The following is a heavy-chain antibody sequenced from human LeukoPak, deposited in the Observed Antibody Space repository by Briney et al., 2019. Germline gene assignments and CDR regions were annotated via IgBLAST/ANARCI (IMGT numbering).Heavy chain of an antibody. CDR1: GFTFSSYE. J-gene: IGHJ4*02. V-gene: IGHV3-48*03. CDR3: ARGSGFVFDY. D-gene: IGHD1-26*01. Sequence: PGGSLRLSCVASGFTFSSYEVNWVRQAPGKGLEWVSYTSTSGDSMYYADSVKGRFTISRDNVKNSLFLQMNSLRAEDTAVYYCARGSGFVFDYWGQGTLVTVSA. CDR2: TSTSGDSM.